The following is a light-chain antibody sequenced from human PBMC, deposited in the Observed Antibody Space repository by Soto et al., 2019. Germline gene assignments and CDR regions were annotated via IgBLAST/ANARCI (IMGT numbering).Light chain of an antibody. V-gene: IGKV3-20*01. J-gene: IGKJ1*01. Sequence: EIVLTQSPGTLSLSPGERATLSCRASQSVSSSYLAWYQHKPGRAPRLLIDGTSSRATGIPDRFSGSGSGTDFTLTISRLEPEDLAVYYCQQYSSLVTFGQGTKVEI. CDR3: QQYSSLVT. CDR2: GTS. CDR1: QSVSSSY.